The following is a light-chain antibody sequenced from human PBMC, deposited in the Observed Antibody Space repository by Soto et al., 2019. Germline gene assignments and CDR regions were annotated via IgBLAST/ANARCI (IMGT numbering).Light chain of an antibody. J-gene: IGKJ2*01. CDR1: QSVLYSSNNKNY. CDR3: QQYYSLANT. V-gene: IGKV4-1*01. Sequence: DIVMTQSPDSLAVSLGERATINCKSSQSVLYSSNNKNYLAWYQQKPGQPPKLLIYWASTRESGVPDRFSGSGSGTDFTLTISSLQAEDVAVYYCQQYYSLANTFGQGTKLEIK. CDR2: WAS.